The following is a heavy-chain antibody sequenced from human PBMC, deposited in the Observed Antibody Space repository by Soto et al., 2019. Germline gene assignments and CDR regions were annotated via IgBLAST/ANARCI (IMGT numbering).Heavy chain of an antibody. D-gene: IGHD3-22*01. J-gene: IGHJ4*02. CDR1: GFTLSSYA. V-gene: IGHV3-23*01. CDR2: ISGSGGST. Sequence: GGSLRLACAACGFTLSSYAMGGVCQAPGTLLEWFSGISGSGGSTYYADSVNFRFTISRDNSKNTLYVQMNRLRAEDTAVYDCAKLSLIPYYYDSSGRYFDYWGQGTLVTVSS. CDR3: AKLSLIPYYYDSSGRYFDY.